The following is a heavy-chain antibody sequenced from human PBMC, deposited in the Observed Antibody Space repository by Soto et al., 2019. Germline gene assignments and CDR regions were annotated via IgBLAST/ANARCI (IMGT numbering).Heavy chain of an antibody. D-gene: IGHD2-15*01. CDR2: ISYDGSNE. V-gene: IGHV3-30-3*01. CDR3: ARDPSSRGGNDPYWYFDL. Sequence: QVQLVESGGGVVQPGRSLRLSCAASGFTFSSYAMHWVRQAPGKGLEWVAVISYDGSNEYYADSVKGRFTISRDNSKNTLYLQMNSLRAEDTAVYYCARDPSSRGGNDPYWYFDLWGRGTLVTVSS. CDR1: GFTFSSYA. J-gene: IGHJ2*01.